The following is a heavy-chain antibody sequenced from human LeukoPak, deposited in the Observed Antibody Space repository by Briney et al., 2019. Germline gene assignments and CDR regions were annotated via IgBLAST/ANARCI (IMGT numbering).Heavy chain of an antibody. D-gene: IGHD3-22*01. V-gene: IGHV5-10-1*01. J-gene: IGHJ5*02. CDR1: GYSFTSYW. CDR2: IDPSDSYT. CDR3: ARRGYYYDSSGYRS. Sequence: GESLQISCKGSGYSFTSYWISWVRQMPGKGLEWMGRIDPSDSYTNYSPSFQGRVTISADKSISTAYLQWSSLKASDTAMYYCARRGYYYDSSGYRSWGQGTLVTVSS.